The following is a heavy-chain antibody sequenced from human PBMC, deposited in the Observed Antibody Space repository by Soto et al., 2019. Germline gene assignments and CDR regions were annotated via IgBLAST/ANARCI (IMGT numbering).Heavy chain of an antibody. CDR2: ISYDGSNK. V-gene: IGHV3-30*03. Sequence: LRLSCAASGFTFSSYGMHWVRQAPGKGLEWVAVISYDGSNKYYADSVKGRFTISRDNSKNTLYLQMNSLRAEDTAVYYCASIALTMSQTNDYWGQGTLVTVSS. CDR1: GFTFSSYG. D-gene: IGHD3-10*02. J-gene: IGHJ4*02. CDR3: ASIALTMSQTNDY.